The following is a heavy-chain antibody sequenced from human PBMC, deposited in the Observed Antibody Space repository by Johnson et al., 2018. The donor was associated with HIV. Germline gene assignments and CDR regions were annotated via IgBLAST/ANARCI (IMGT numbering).Heavy chain of an antibody. CDR2: IYSGGST. J-gene: IGHJ3*02. V-gene: IGHV3-66*01. Sequence: EVQLVESGGGVVRPGGSLRLSCAASGFTFDDYGMSWVRQAPGKGLEWVSVIYSGGSTYYTDSVKGRFTISRDNSKNTLYLQMNSLRAEDTAVYYCAGLPDAFDIWGQGSMVTVSS. CDR3: AGLPDAFDI. CDR1: GFTFDDYG. D-gene: IGHD5-12*01.